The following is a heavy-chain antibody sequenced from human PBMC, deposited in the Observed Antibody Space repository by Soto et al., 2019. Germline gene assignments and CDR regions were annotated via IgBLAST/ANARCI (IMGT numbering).Heavy chain of an antibody. D-gene: IGHD1-26*01. Sequence: GESLKISCKGSGYSFTSYWIGWVRQMPGKGLEWMGIIYPGDSDTRYSPSFQGQVTISADKSISTAYLQWSSLKASDTAMYYCARHRSQYSGSVGHLDYWGQGTLVTVSS. CDR1: GYSFTSYW. J-gene: IGHJ4*02. CDR3: ARHRSQYSGSVGHLDY. V-gene: IGHV5-51*01. CDR2: IYPGDSDT.